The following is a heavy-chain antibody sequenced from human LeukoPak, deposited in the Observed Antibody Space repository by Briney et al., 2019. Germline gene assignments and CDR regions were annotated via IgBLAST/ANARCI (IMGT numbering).Heavy chain of an antibody. CDR3: ASNTYYDILTGHDY. J-gene: IGHJ4*02. V-gene: IGHV3-30*03. CDR2: ISYDGSNK. Sequence: GGSLRLSCAASGFTFSSYGMHWVRQAPGKGLEWVAVISYDGSNKYYADSVKGRFTIPRHNSKNTLYLQMNSLRAEDTAVYYCASNTYYDILTGHDYWGQGTLVTVSS. D-gene: IGHD3-9*01. CDR1: GFTFSSYG.